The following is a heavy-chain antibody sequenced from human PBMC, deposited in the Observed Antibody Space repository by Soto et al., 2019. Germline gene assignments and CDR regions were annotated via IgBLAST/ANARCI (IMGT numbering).Heavy chain of an antibody. CDR2: ISYSGST. D-gene: IGHD3-22*01. V-gene: IGHV4-59*08. Sequence: SETLSLTCTVSGGSISSFDWNWIRQSPGKGLEWIGYISYSGSTNYNPSLKSRVTISVDTSKNQFSLKLSSVTAADTAVYYCARQDTSGYAFDYWGQGTLVTVYS. J-gene: IGHJ4*02. CDR1: GGSISSFD. CDR3: ARQDTSGYAFDY.